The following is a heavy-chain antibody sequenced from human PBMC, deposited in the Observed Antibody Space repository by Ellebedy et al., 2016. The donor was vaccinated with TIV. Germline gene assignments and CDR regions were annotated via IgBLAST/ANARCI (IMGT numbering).Heavy chain of an antibody. Sequence: MPGGSLRLSCNVSGGSISSSSYYWGWIRQPPGKELDWIGSIYYSGSTYYNPSLKSRVTISVDTSKNQFSLRLSSVTAADTAVYYCARAALRGIRAPFFPWGQGTLVTVSS. CDR2: IYYSGST. V-gene: IGHV4-39*02. CDR1: GGSISSSSYY. CDR3: ARAALRGIRAPFFP. D-gene: IGHD3-10*01. J-gene: IGHJ5*02.